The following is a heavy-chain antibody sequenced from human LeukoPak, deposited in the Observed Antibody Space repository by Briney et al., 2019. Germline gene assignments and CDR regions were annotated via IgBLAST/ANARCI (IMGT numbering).Heavy chain of an antibody. Sequence: ASVKVSCKASGYTFTNSYIQWVRLAPGQGLEWMGMINPGGGGTTYAQKFQGRVTVTRDTSTSTVYMDLSSLTSDDTAVYYCAREGRANEVSPTGATDYWGQGTLVTVSS. CDR3: AREGRANEVSPTGATDY. D-gene: IGHD4/OR15-4a*01. V-gene: IGHV1-46*01. CDR1: GYTFTNSY. J-gene: IGHJ4*02. CDR2: INPGGGGT.